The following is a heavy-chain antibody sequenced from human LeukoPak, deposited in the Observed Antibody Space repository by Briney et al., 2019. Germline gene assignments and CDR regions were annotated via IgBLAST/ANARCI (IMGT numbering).Heavy chain of an antibody. V-gene: IGHV3-66*01. CDR3: AREGGSSSWYENWFDP. Sequence: GGSLRLSCAASGFTVSSNYMSWVRQAPGKGLEWVSVIYSGGSTYYADSVKGRFTISRDNSKNTLNLQMNSLRAEDTAVYYCAREGGSSSWYENWFDPWGQGTLVTVSS. CDR2: IYSGGST. D-gene: IGHD6-13*01. J-gene: IGHJ5*02. CDR1: GFTVSSNY.